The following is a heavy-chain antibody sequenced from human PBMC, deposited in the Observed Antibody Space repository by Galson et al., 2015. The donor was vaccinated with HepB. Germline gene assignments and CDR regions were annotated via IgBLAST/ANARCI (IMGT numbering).Heavy chain of an antibody. CDR3: ARVVGYSSGWYRRAFDI. CDR1: GDSVSSNSAA. J-gene: IGHJ3*02. D-gene: IGHD6-19*01. V-gene: IGHV6-1*01. Sequence: CAISGDSVSSNSAAWNWIRQSPSRGLGWLGRTYYRSKWYNDYAVSVKSRITINPDTSKNQFSLQLNSVTPEDTAVYYRARVVGYSSGWYRRAFDIWGQGTMVTVSS. CDR2: TYYRSKWYN.